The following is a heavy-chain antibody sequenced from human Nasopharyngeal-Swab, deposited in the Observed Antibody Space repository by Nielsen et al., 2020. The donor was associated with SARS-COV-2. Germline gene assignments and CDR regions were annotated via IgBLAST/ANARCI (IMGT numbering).Heavy chain of an antibody. J-gene: IGHJ4*02. V-gene: IGHV3-9*01. CDR2: ISWNSGSI. CDR3: AKDGSGSYYFDY. Sequence: SLKISCAASGFTFDDYATHWVRQAPGKGLEWVSGISWNSGSIGYADSVKGRFTISRDNAKNSLYLQMNSLRAEDTALYYCAKDGSGSYYFDYWGQGTLVTVSS. CDR1: GFTFDDYA. D-gene: IGHD1-26*01.